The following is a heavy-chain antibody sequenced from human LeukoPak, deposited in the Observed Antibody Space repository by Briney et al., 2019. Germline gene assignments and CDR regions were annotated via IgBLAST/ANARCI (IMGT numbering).Heavy chain of an antibody. CDR1: DYTFTSYG. D-gene: IGHD3-22*01. CDR2: FSAYNGNT. Sequence: ASVKVSCKASDYTFTSYGISWVRQTPGQALEWMGWFSAYNGNTHYAQKLQGRVTMTTDTSTSTVYMELRSLRSDDTAVYYCARGSPPRRNYDSRGYYSYYFDYWGQGTLVTVSS. CDR3: ARGSPPRRNYDSRGYYSYYFDY. J-gene: IGHJ4*02. V-gene: IGHV1-18*01.